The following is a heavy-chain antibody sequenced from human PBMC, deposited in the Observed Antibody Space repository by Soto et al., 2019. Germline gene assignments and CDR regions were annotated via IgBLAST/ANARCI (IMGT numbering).Heavy chain of an antibody. J-gene: IGHJ5*02. CDR3: ASHYYDSSGHNWFDP. D-gene: IGHD3-22*01. CDR1: GVTMSYGAYS. CDR2: ISHLETT. V-gene: IGHV4-30-2*06. Sequence: SETLSLTCSVSGVTMSYGAYSWNWIRQSPGKGLEWLGYISHLETTYYNPSFRSRVTISVDTSKNQFSLKLSSVTAADTAVYYCASHYYDSSGHNWFDPCGQGTLVTIPS.